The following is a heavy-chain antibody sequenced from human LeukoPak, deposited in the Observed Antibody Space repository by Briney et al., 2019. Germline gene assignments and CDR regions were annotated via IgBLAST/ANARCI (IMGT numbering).Heavy chain of an antibody. J-gene: IGHJ4*02. CDR1: GGSFSGYY. CDR3: ARGLLDSY. Sequence: SETLSLTCAVYGGSFSGYYWTWIRQPPGKGLEWIGEINHSGNTNYNPSLKSRVTISADTSKNQFSLNLSSVTAADTAVYYCARGLLDSYWGQGTLVTVSS. V-gene: IGHV4-34*01. CDR2: INHSGNT. D-gene: IGHD3-16*01.